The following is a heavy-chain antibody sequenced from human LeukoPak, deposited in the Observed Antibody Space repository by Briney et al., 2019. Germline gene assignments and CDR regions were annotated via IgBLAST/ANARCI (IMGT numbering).Heavy chain of an antibody. CDR1: GFTFSSYG. Sequence: PGGSLRLSCAASGFTFSSYGMHWVRQAPGKGLEWVAVIWYDGSNKYYADSVKGRFTISRDNSKNTLYLQMNSLRAEDTAVYYCARSWDARLNFDYWGQGTLVTVSS. CDR2: IWYDGSNK. CDR3: ARSWDARLNFDY. J-gene: IGHJ4*02. D-gene: IGHD1-26*01. V-gene: IGHV3-33*01.